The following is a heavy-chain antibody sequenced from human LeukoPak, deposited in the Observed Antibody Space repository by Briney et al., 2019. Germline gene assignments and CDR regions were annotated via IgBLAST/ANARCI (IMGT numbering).Heavy chain of an antibody. CDR1: GFTFSSYS. Sequence: GGSLRLSCAASGFTFSSYSMNWVRQAPGKGLEWVANIKQGGSEKYYVDSVKGRFTISRDNAKNSLYLQMNSLRAEDTAVYYCARAGIAAAGTQTDDAFDIWGQGTMVTVSS. CDR3: ARAGIAAAGTQTDDAFDI. J-gene: IGHJ3*02. D-gene: IGHD6-13*01. V-gene: IGHV3-7*03. CDR2: IKQGGSEK.